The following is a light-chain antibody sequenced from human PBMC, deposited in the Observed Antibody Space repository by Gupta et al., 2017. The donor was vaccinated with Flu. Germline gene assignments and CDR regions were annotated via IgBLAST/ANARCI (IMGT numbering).Light chain of an antibody. CDR3: QAWDSSTAV. J-gene: IGLJ1*01. CDR2: QDS. CDR1: KLGDKY. V-gene: IGLV3-1*01. Sequence: RAASITCSGDKLGDKYACWYQQKPGQSPVLVIYQDSKRPSGIPERFSGSNSGNTATLTISGTQAMDEADYYCQAWDSSTAVFGTGTKVTVL.